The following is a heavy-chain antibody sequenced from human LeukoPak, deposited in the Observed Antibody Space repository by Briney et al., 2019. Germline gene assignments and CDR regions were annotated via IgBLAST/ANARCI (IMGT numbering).Heavy chain of an antibody. CDR3: ARLVYGSGSYSEGYFDY. CDR2: IYPGDSDT. V-gene: IGHV5-51*01. D-gene: IGHD3-10*01. Sequence: GESLKISCKGSGYSLTSYWIGWVRQMPGKGLEWMGIIYPGDSDTRYSPSFQGQVTISADKSISTAYLQWSSLKASDTAMYYCARLVYGSGSYSEGYFDYWGQGTLVTVSS. CDR1: GYSLTSYW. J-gene: IGHJ4*02.